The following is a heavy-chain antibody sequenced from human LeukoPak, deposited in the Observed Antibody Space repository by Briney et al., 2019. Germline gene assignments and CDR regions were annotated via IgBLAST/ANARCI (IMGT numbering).Heavy chain of an antibody. V-gene: IGHV1-2*02. CDR2: INPNSGGT. CDR1: GYTFTSYD. CDR3: ARGSKGRFGDLSHYDY. D-gene: IGHD3-10*01. Sequence: ASVKVSCKASGYTFTSYDINWVRQATGQGLEWMGWINPNSGGTKYAQKFQGRVTMTRDTSISTAYMELSRLRSDDTAVYSCARGSKGRFGDLSHYDYWGQGTLVTVSS. J-gene: IGHJ4*02.